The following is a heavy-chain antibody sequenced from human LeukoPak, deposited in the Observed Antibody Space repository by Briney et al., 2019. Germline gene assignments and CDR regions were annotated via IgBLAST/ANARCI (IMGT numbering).Heavy chain of an antibody. J-gene: IGHJ6*03. CDR1: GFTFSSYG. D-gene: IGHD2-8*01. V-gene: IGHV3-30*02. CDR2: IRYDGSNK. CDR3: AKDRCSNGIGCYYYYMDV. Sequence: GGSLRLSCAASGFTFSSYGMHWVRQAPGKGLEWVAFIRYDGSNKYYADADSVKGRFTISRDSSKNILYLQMNSLRAEDTAVYYCAKDRCSNGIGCYYYYMDVWGKGTTVTISS.